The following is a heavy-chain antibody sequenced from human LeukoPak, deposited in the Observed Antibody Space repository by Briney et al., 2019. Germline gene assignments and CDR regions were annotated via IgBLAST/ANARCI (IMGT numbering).Heavy chain of an antibody. D-gene: IGHD6-13*01. CDR1: GFTFSRYS. Sequence: GGSLRLSCAASGFTFSRYSMSWVRQAPGKGLEWVSAIRGSGDSTYYAESVKGRFIISRDNSKNTLNLQMNSLRGEDTAVYYCAAWRGSNWFDYWGQGTQVTVSS. CDR2: IRGSGDST. CDR3: AAWRGSNWFDY. V-gene: IGHV3-23*01. J-gene: IGHJ4*02.